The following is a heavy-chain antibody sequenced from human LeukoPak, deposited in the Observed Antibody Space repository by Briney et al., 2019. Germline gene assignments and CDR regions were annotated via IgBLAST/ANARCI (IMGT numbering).Heavy chain of an antibody. CDR2: ISSSSTYI. J-gene: IGHJ4*02. D-gene: IGHD2-21*02. Sequence: PGGSLRLSCAASGFTFSRYSMNWVRQAPGKGREWVSSISSSSTYIFYGDTVKGRFTISRDNAQNSLYLQMNILRAEDTAVYYCARHGCPDCYHIDFSGQGTLVTVSS. CDR1: GFTFSRYS. CDR3: ARHGCPDCYHIDF. V-gene: IGHV3-21*01.